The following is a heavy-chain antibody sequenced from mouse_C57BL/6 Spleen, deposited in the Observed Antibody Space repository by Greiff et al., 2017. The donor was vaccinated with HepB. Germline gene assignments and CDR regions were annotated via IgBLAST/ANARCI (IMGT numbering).Heavy chain of an antibody. Sequence: VQLQQSGPELVKPGASVKLSCKASGYTFTSYDINWVKQRPGQGLEWIGWIYPRDGSTKYNEKFKGKATLTVDTSSSTAYMELHSLTSEDSAVYFCAREVYYDYDAGSYYAMDYWGQGTSVTVSS. CDR3: AREVYYDYDAGSYYAMDY. CDR1: GYTFTSYD. V-gene: IGHV1-85*01. CDR2: IYPRDGST. J-gene: IGHJ4*01. D-gene: IGHD2-4*01.